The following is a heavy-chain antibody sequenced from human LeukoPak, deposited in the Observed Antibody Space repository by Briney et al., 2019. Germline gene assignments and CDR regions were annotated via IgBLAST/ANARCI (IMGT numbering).Heavy chain of an antibody. V-gene: IGHV3-23*01. D-gene: IGHD4-17*01. CDR2: ISGSGGST. CDR1: GSTFSSYA. Sequence: GGSLRLSCAASGSTFSSYAMSWVRQAPGKGLEWVSAISGSGGSTYYADSVKGRFTISRDNSKNTLYLQMNSLRAEDAAVYYCARDDDYGDYATYWGQGTLVTVSS. CDR3: ARDDDYGDYATY. J-gene: IGHJ4*02.